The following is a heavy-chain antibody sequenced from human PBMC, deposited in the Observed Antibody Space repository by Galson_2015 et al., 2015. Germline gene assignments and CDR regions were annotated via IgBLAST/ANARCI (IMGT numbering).Heavy chain of an antibody. J-gene: IGHJ6*03. CDR3: TRHLYGDYGYYYYMDV. D-gene: IGHD4-17*01. V-gene: IGHV3-73*01. CDR2: IRSKANSYAT. CDR1: GFTFSGSA. Sequence: LILSCAASGFTFSGSAMHWVRQASGKGLEWVGRIRSKANSYATAYAASVKGRFTISRDDSKNTAYLQMNSLKTEDTAVYYCTRHLYGDYGYYYYMDVWGKGTTLTVSS.